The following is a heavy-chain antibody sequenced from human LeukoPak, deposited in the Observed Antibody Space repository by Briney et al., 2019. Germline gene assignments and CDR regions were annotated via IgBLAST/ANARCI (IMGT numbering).Heavy chain of an antibody. D-gene: IGHD3-16*02. CDR2: ISSSGSTI. V-gene: IGHV3-48*03. CDR3: ARARWDYVWGSYRSAWCDY. Sequence: HPGGSLRLSCAASGFTFSSYEMNWVRQAPGKGLEWVSYISSSGSTIYYADSVKGRFTISRDNAKNSLYLQMNSLRAEDTAVYYCARARWDYVWGSYRSAWCDYWGQGTLVTVSS. CDR1: GFTFSSYE. J-gene: IGHJ4*02.